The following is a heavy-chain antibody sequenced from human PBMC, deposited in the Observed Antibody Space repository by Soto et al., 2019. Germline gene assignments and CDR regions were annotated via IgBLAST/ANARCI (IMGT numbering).Heavy chain of an antibody. D-gene: IGHD2-21*01. J-gene: IGHJ4*02. CDR2: ISGSGGST. CDR1: GFTFSSYA. Sequence: PGGSLRLSCAASGFTFSSYAMSWVRQAPGKGLEWVSAISGSGGSTYYADSVKGRFTISRDNSKNTLYLQISSLRAEDTAVYYCAKFPEIVVGAFFDYWGQGTLVTVSS. V-gene: IGHV3-23*01. CDR3: AKFPEIVVGAFFDY.